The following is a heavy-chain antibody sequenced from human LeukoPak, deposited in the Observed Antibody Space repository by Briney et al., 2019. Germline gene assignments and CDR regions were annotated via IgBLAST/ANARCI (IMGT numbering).Heavy chain of an antibody. CDR1: GFTFSSYA. Sequence: GGSLRLSCAASGFTFSSYAMSWVRQAPGKGLEWVSSISSSSSYIYYADSVKGRFTISRDNAKNSLYLQMNSLRAEDTAVYYCARDNCSSTSCYNDGMDVWGQGTTVTVSS. CDR3: ARDNCSSTSCYNDGMDV. J-gene: IGHJ6*02. CDR2: ISSSSSYI. D-gene: IGHD2-2*02. V-gene: IGHV3-21*01.